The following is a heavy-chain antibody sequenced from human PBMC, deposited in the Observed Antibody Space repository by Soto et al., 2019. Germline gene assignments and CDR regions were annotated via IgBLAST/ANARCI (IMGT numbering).Heavy chain of an antibody. D-gene: IGHD1-1*01. Sequence: VQLVESGGALVQPGGSLRLSCAASGFAFGSYWMHWVRQAPGKGLVWVSRISQDGAIATQADSVKGRFTISRDNAKNTLFLQMNSLRADDTAVYYCLRDQRHWNEFADQWGQGTLVTVSS. CDR3: LRDQRHWNEFADQ. V-gene: IGHV3-74*01. CDR2: ISQDGAIA. J-gene: IGHJ4*02. CDR1: GFAFGSYW.